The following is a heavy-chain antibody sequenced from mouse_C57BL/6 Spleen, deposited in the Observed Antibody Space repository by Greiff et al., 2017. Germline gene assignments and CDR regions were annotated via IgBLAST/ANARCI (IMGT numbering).Heavy chain of an antibody. Sequence: VQLQQSGPVLVTPGASVKISCKASGYSFTDYNMNWVKQSNGKSLEWIGVIHPNYGTTSYNQKFTGKATLTVDQSPSTAYMLLKSLTSEESADYYCARSESNYERAWFAYWGQGTLVTVSA. CDR2: IHPNYGTT. CDR3: ARSESNYERAWFAY. V-gene: IGHV1-39*01. D-gene: IGHD2-5*01. J-gene: IGHJ3*01. CDR1: GYSFTDYN.